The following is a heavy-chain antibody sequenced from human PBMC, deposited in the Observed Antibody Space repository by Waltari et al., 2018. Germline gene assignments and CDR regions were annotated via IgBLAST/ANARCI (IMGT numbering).Heavy chain of an antibody. CDR1: GFTFRSYS. CDR2: ISSSSSYI. J-gene: IGHJ6*02. D-gene: IGHD6-13*01. CDR3: ARDKYSSSGRGMDV. V-gene: IGHV3-21*01. Sequence: EVQLVESGGGLVKPGGSLRLSCAASGFTFRSYSMNWVRQAPGKGLGWVSSISSSSSYIYYADSVKGRFTISRDNAKNSLYLQMNSLRAEDTAVYYCARDKYSSSGRGMDVWGQGTTVTVSS.